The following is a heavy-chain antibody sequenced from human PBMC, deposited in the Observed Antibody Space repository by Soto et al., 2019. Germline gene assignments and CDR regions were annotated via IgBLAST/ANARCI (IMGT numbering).Heavy chain of an antibody. CDR1: GGSISSGDYY. J-gene: IGHJ6*02. D-gene: IGHD3-10*01. CDR2: IYYSGST. Sequence: QVQLQESGPGLVKPSQTLSLTCTVSGGSISSGDYYWSWIRQPPGKGLEWIGYIYYSGSTYYNPSLKSRVTISVGTSKNQFSLKLSSVTAADTAVYYCAREGGDGSGKGYGMDVWGQGTTVPVSS. CDR3: AREGGDGSGKGYGMDV. V-gene: IGHV4-30-4*01.